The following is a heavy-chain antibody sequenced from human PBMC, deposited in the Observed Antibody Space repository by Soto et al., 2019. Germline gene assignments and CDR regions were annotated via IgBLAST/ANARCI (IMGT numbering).Heavy chain of an antibody. CDR2: SRNKPNSYTT. Sequence: DVQLVESGGGLVQPGGSLRLSCAVSGFTFSDHYMDWVRQAPGQGLEWVGRSRNKPNSYTTEYAASVKGRISISRDDSQNSLYLQLNSLKTEDTAVYYCARVAYCSSVCYPYDYWGQGTLVTVSS. CDR1: GFTFSDHY. D-gene: IGHD6-19*01. CDR3: ARVAYCSSVCYPYDY. V-gene: IGHV3-72*01. J-gene: IGHJ4*02.